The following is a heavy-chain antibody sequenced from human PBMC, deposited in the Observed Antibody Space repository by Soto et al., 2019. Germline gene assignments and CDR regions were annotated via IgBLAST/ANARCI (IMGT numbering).Heavy chain of an antibody. D-gene: IGHD2-15*01. CDR1: GFTFSSYA. V-gene: IGHV3-23*01. J-gene: IGHJ4*02. CDR2: ISGSGGST. CDR3: AKHRVGVVAAIDY. Sequence: EVQLLESGGGLVQPGGSLRLSCAASGFTFSSYAMSWVRQAPGKGLEWVSAISGSGGSTYYADSVKGRFTISRDNSKNTLYLQMNSLRAEDTVVYYCAKHRVGVVAAIDYWGQGTLVTVSS.